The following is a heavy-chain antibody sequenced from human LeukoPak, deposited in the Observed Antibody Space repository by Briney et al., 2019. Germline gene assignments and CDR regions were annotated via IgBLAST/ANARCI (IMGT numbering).Heavy chain of an antibody. D-gene: IGHD4-17*01. J-gene: IGHJ4*02. Sequence: GGSLRLSCATSGFTFSTYWMHWVRQAPGKGLVWVSRFNSDGRSTYYADSVKGRFTISRDNAKNTLYLQMNSLRAEDTAVYYCARGRYYLDSWGQGTLVTVSS. CDR1: GFTFSTYW. CDR3: ARGRYYLDS. CDR2: FNSDGRST. V-gene: IGHV3-74*01.